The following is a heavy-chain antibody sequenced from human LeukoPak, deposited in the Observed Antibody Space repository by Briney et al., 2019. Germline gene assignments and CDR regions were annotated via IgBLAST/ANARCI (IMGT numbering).Heavy chain of an antibody. CDR2: IIPILGIA. Sequence: GASVKVSCKASGGTFSSYAISWVRQAPGQGLEWMGRIIPILGIANYAQKFQGRVTITADKSTSTAYMELSSLRSEDTAVYYCARDESRLGSGSYPYDYWGQGTLVTVSS. V-gene: IGHV1-69*04. D-gene: IGHD1-26*01. CDR3: ARDESRLGSGSYPYDY. CDR1: GGTFSSYA. J-gene: IGHJ4*02.